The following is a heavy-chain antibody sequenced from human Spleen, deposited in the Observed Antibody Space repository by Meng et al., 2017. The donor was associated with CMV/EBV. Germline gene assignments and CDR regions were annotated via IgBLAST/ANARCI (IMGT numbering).Heavy chain of an antibody. CDR2: INPNSGGT. CDR1: GYTFTGYY. J-gene: IGHJ4*02. CDR3: ANRRGPGGLYSFDY. V-gene: IGHV1-2*02. D-gene: IGHD1-14*01. Sequence: ASVKVSCKASGYTFTGYYMHWVRQAPGQGLEWMGWINPNSGGTNYAQKFQGRVTMTRDTSISTAYMELSRLRSDDTAVYYCANRRGPGGLYSFDYWGQGTTVTVSS.